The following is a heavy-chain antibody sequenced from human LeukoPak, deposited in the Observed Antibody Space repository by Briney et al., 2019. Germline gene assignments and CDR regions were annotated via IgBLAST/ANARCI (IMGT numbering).Heavy chain of an antibody. CDR2: ISGSGGST. CDR3: AKTTGYSSSWYWFDP. CDR1: GFTFSSYA. V-gene: IGHV3-23*01. Sequence: GGSLRLSCAASGFTFSSYAMSWVRQAPGRGLEWVSAISGSGGSTYYADSVKGRFTISRDNSKNTLYLQMNSLRAEDTAVYYCAKTTGYSSSWYWFDPWGQGTLVTVSS. D-gene: IGHD6-13*01. J-gene: IGHJ5*02.